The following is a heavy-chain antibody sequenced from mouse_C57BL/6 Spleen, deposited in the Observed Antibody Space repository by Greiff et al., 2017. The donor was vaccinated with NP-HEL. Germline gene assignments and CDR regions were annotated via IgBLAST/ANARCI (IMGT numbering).Heavy chain of an antibody. Sequence: VMPVESGPGLVQPSQSLSITCTVSGFSLTSYGVHWVRQSPGQGLEWLGVIWSGGSTDYNAAFISRLSISKDNSKSQVFFKMNSLQADDTAIYYCARYYGSSYVDWYFDVWGTGTTVTVSS. V-gene: IGHV2-2*01. CDR2: IWSGGST. CDR3: ARYYGSSYVDWYFDV. D-gene: IGHD1-1*01. CDR1: GFSLTSYG. J-gene: IGHJ1*03.